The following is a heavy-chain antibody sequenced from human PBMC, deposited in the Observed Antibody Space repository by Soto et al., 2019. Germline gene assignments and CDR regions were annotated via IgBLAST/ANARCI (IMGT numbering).Heavy chain of an antibody. V-gene: IGHV3-48*01. CDR1: GFTFSTYS. J-gene: IGHJ6*03. CDR3: ARYKGYCSGGSCYYYYYMDV. CDR2: ISTTGSTI. D-gene: IGHD2-15*01. Sequence: GGSLRLSCAASGFTFSTYSMNWVRQAPGKGLERVSYISTTGSTIYYADSVKGRFTISRDNAKNSLYLQMTSLRAEDTAVYYCARYKGYCSGGSCYYYYYMDVWGKGTTVTVSS.